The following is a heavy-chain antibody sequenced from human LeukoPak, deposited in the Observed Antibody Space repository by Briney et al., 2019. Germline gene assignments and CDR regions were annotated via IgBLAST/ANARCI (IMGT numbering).Heavy chain of an antibody. V-gene: IGHV3-23*01. CDR2: ISGSGGST. D-gene: IGHD1-26*01. J-gene: IGHJ4*02. Sequence: GGSLRLSCAASGFTFSSYAMSWARQAPGKGLEWVSAISGSGGSTYYADSVKGRFTISRDNSKNTLYLQMNSLRAEDTAVYYCAKDQWELLGYFDYWGQGTLVTVSS. CDR3: AKDQWELLGYFDY. CDR1: GFTFSSYA.